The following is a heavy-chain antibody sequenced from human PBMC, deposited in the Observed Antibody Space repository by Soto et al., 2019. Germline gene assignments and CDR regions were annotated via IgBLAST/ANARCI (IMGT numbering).Heavy chain of an antibody. D-gene: IGHD3-16*02. Sequence: QVQLQQSGPGLVKPSETLSLTCTVSSGPTSSHNWGWIRQPPGRGLEWIGYVYNTGGTSYNPTLRSRVTISADTSTKNISLTLSSVTAADTAVYYCVRQGSGPLHGLVDVWGQGTTVSVSS. CDR3: VRQGSGPLHGLVDV. CDR1: SGPTSSHN. V-gene: IGHV4-59*08. CDR2: VYNTGGT. J-gene: IGHJ6*02.